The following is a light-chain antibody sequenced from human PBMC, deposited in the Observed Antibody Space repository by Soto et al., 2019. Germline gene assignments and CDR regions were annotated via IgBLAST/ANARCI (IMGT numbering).Light chain of an antibody. J-gene: IGLJ1*01. CDR2: EVS. CDR1: SNDIGGYNY. Sequence: QSALTQPASVSGSSGQSITISCTGTSNDIGGYNYVSWFQQHPGKAPKLMIFEVSNRPSGVSDRFSGSKSGNTASLTISGLRAEDVADYYCSSFTSSSTYVFGPGTKLTVL. CDR3: SSFTSSSTYV. V-gene: IGLV2-14*01.